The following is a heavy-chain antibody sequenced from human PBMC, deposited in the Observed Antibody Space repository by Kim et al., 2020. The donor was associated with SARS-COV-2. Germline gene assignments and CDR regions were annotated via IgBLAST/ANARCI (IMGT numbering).Heavy chain of an antibody. CDR2: IDPSDSYT. Sequence: GESLKISCKGSGYSFTSYWISWVRQMPGKGLEWMWRIDPSDSYTNYSPSFQGHVTISADKSIRTAYLQWSSLKASDTAMYYCARQGDSSGWYPLDYYYYYGMDVWGQGTTVTVSS. D-gene: IGHD6-19*01. CDR3: ARQGDSSGWYPLDYYYYYGMDV. CDR1: GYSFTSYW. J-gene: IGHJ6*02. V-gene: IGHV5-10-1*01.